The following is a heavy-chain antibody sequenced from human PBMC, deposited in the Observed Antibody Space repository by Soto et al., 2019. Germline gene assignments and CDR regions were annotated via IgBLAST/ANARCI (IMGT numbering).Heavy chain of an antibody. CDR2: FFYSVST. V-gene: IGHV4-30-4*01. D-gene: IGHD3-22*01. CDR1: GGSISSGDYY. CDR3: ARAPYYYDSSGYYSVQPFDY. Sequence: SETLSLTCTVSGGSISSGDYYWSWIRQPPGKGLEWIGYFFYSVSTYYNPSLKSRVTISVDTSKIQFSLKLSSVTAADTAVYYFARAPYYYDSSGYYSVQPFDYWGQGTLVTVSS. J-gene: IGHJ4*02.